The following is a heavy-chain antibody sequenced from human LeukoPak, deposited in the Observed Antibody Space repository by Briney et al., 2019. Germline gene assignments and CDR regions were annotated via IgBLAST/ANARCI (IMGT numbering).Heavy chain of an antibody. CDR1: GGSISSYY. CDR3: ARVGTMVRGVIDY. D-gene: IGHD3-10*01. Sequence: NPSETLSLTCTVSGGSISSYYWKWVRQPPGKGLEWIGYIYYSGSANYNPSLKSRVTISVDTSKNQFSLKLSSVTTADTAVYYCARVGTMVRGVIDYWGQGTLVTVSS. V-gene: IGHV4-59*01. J-gene: IGHJ4*02. CDR2: IYYSGSA.